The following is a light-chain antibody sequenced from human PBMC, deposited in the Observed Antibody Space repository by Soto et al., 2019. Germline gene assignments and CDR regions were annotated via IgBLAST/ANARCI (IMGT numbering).Light chain of an antibody. CDR3: QQYYSYPVT. CDR1: QGISSY. CDR2: AAS. J-gene: IGKJ2*01. V-gene: IGKV1-8*01. Sequence: AIRMTQSPSSLSASTGDRVTINCWASQGISSYLAWYQQKPGKAPKLLIYAASTLQSGVPSRFSGSGSGTDFTLTISCLQSEDFATYYCQQYYSYPVTFGQGTKLEIK.